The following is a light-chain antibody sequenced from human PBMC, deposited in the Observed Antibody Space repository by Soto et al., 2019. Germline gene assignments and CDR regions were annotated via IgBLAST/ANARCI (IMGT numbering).Light chain of an antibody. Sequence: QSALTQPRSVSGSPGQSVTISCTGTSNDIGAFNYVSWYQQHPGKAPKLMIYDVTARPSGVPDRFSGSKSGTTASLTISGLQGEDEADYYCCSYAGTHTFFGGGTKVTVL. J-gene: IGLJ2*01. V-gene: IGLV2-11*01. CDR1: SNDIGAFNY. CDR2: DVT. CDR3: CSYAGTHTF.